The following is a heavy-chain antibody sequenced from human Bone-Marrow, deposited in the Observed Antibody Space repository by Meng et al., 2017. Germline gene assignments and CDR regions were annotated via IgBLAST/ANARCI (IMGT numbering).Heavy chain of an antibody. CDR2: IFSTGST. V-gene: IGHV4-59*02. CDR1: GGSVSNYH. D-gene: IGHD1-1*01. CDR3: ARGPTGTDDWFDP. J-gene: IGHJ5*02. Sequence: GSLRLSCTVSGGSVSNYHWSWIRQSPGQGLEWIGYIFSTGSTNYNPSLKSRVTISIDTSKNQFSLKMYSVTAADTAVYYCARGPTGTDDWFDPWGQGTLVTVSS.